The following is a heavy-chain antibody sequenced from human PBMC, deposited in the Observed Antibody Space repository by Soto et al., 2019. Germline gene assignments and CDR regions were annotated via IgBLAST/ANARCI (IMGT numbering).Heavy chain of an antibody. CDR1: GYPFASYG. CDR3: AIDVFLSLFYERGGDNDGSAIHGVDV. Sequence: ASVQVSCKASGYPFASYGISWVRQAPGQGLECMGWISAYNGNTTYTQSLQGRVTMTTDTATTTAHLELRSLRSVDTAVYYCAIDVFLSLFYERGGDNDGSAIHGVDVWG. CDR2: ISAYNGNT. V-gene: IGHV1-18*04. D-gene: IGHD2-21*01. J-gene: IGHJ3*01.